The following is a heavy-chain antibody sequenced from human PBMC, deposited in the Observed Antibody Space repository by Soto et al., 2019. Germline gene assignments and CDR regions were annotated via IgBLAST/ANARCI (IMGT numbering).Heavy chain of an antibody. Sequence: SETLRLTCAVSGGTISSSNWRSWVRQPPGKGLEWIGEIYHSGSTNYNPSLKSRVTISVDKSKNQFSLKLSSVTAADTAVYYCAREWQAVAGTWYSFDAFDIWGQGTMVT. CDR3: AREWQAVAGTWYSFDAFDI. J-gene: IGHJ3*02. D-gene: IGHD6-19*01. V-gene: IGHV4-4*02. CDR1: GGTISSSNW. CDR2: IYHSGST.